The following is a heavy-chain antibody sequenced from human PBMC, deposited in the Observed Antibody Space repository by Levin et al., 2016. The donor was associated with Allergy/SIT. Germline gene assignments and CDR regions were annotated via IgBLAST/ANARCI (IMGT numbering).Heavy chain of an antibody. V-gene: IGHV4-39*02. D-gene: IGHD3-3*01. CDR2: IYYSGST. Sequence: WIRQPPGKGLEWIGSIYYSGSTYYNPSLKSRVTISVDTSKNHFSLKLSSVTAADTAVYYCARLIFAVGNAFDIWGQGTMVTVSS. J-gene: IGHJ3*02. CDR3: ARLIFAVGNAFDI.